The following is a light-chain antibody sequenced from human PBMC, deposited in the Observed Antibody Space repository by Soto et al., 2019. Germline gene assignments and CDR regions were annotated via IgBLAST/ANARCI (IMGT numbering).Light chain of an antibody. CDR3: QQRSNWPS. CDR1: QSVGSS. V-gene: IGKV3-11*01. Sequence: EIVMTQSPATLSLSPGERATLSCRASQSVGSSLAWYQQKPGQAPRLLIYGASTRATGIPDRFSGSGSGTEFTLTISSLEPEDFAVYYCQQRSNWPSFGGGTKVDIK. J-gene: IGKJ4*01. CDR2: GAS.